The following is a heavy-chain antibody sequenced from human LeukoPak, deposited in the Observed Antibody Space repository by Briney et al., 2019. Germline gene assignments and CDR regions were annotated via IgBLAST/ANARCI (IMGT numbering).Heavy chain of an antibody. Sequence: ASVKVSCKASGYTFTSYGISWVRQAPRQGLEWMGWISAYNGNTNYAQKLQGRVTMTTDTSTSTAYMELRSLRSDDTAVYYCARPYYDSSAPPYDYWGQGTLVTVSS. CDR3: ARPYYDSSAPPYDY. CDR2: ISAYNGNT. CDR1: GYTFTSYG. J-gene: IGHJ4*02. D-gene: IGHD3-22*01. V-gene: IGHV1-18*01.